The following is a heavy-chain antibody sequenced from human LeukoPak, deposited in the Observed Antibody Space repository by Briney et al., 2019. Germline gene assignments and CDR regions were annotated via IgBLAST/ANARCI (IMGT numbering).Heavy chain of an antibody. CDR3: ARVNRRIAVAGPFDY. CDR2: ISYDGSNK. V-gene: IGHV3-30*04. J-gene: IGHJ4*02. Sequence: GGSLRLSCAASGFTFSDYAIHWVRQAPGKGLEWVAVISYDGSNKYYADSVKGRFTISRDNSKNTLYLQMNSLRAEDTAVYYCARVNRRIAVAGPFDYWGQGTLVTVSS. D-gene: IGHD6-19*01. CDR1: GFTFSDYA.